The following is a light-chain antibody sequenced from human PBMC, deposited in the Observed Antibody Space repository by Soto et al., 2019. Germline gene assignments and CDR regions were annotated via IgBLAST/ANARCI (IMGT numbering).Light chain of an antibody. CDR1: QSVSSY. CDR2: DAS. J-gene: IGKJ3*01. CDR3: QQRSNWPLLFT. V-gene: IGKV3-11*01. Sequence: EIVLTQSPATLSLSPGERATLSCRASQSVSSYLAWYQQKPGQAPRLLIYDASNWATGIPARFSGSGSGTDFPLTISSLEPEDFAVYYCQQRSNWPLLFTFGPGTKVDIK.